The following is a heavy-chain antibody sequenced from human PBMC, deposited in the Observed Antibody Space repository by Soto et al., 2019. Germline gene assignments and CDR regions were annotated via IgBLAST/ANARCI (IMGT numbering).Heavy chain of an antibody. J-gene: IGHJ4*02. CDR1: GGTFSSYT. V-gene: IGHV1-69*02. D-gene: IGHD3-16*01. Sequence: QVQLVQSGAEVKKPGSSVKVSCKASGGTFSSYTISWVRQAPGQGLEWMGRIIPILGIATYAQKIQGRDTSTANRATSPAHMELSSLRAEDTAVYSCAGHGGAVAGFDYWGQGTLVTVSS. CDR3: AGHGGAVAGFDY. CDR2: IIPILGIA.